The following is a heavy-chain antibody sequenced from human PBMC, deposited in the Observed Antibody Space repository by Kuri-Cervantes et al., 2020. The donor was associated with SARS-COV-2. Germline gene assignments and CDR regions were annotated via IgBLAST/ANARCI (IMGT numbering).Heavy chain of an antibody. CDR1: GYSFTSYW. Sequence: GESLKISCKGSGYSFTSYWIGWVRQMPGKGLEWMGIIYPGDSDTRYSPSLQGQVTISADKSISTAYLQWSSLKASDTAMYYCARSKKGYCSSTSCPPEYWGQGTLVTVSS. D-gene: IGHD2-2*01. V-gene: IGHV5-51*01. J-gene: IGHJ4*02. CDR3: ARSKKGYCSSTSCPPEY. CDR2: IYPGDSDT.